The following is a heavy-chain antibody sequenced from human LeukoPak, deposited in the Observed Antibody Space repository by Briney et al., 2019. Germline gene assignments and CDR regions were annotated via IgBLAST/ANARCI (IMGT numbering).Heavy chain of an antibody. V-gene: IGHV3-66*04. Sequence: GGSLRLSCAASGFTVSSNYMSWVRQAAGKGLEWVSVIYSGGSTYYADSVKGRFTISRDNSKNTLYLQMNSLRAEDTAVYYCARLMGVLTGYAVDYWGQGTLVTVSS. CDR3: ARLMGVLTGYAVDY. D-gene: IGHD3-9*01. CDR2: IYSGGST. CDR1: GFTVSSNY. J-gene: IGHJ4*02.